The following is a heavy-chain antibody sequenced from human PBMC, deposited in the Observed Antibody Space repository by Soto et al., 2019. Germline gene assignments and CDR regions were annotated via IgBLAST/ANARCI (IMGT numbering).Heavy chain of an antibody. CDR2: IYYSGKPT. J-gene: IGHJ4*02. V-gene: IGHV4-39*01. D-gene: IGHD3-10*01. Sequence: QLQLQESGPGLVKPSETLSLTCTVSGGSMNTYYWGCIRQTPGKGLEWIGTIYYSGKPTYYNPSLKSRVIISVDTSKNQFSLKLNSVSAADTAVYYCARRTGVGGSWFFDYWGQGTLVTVSS. CDR1: GGSMNTYY. CDR3: ARRTGVGGSWFFDY.